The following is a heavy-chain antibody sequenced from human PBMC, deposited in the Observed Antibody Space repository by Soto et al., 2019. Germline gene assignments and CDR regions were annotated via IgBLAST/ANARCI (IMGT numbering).Heavy chain of an antibody. D-gene: IGHD6-13*01. J-gene: IGHJ5*01. CDR2: VSGYNGHT. Sequence: QVQLVQSGAEVKKPGASVKVSCKASGYAFTTYGITWVRQAPGQGLEWMGGVSGYNGHTDYAAKLHGRVTMTSDASANAAYMELRSLRSDDTAVYYCARVGSTWDGWFDSWGQGTLVTVSS. CDR1: GYAFTTYG. V-gene: IGHV1-18*01. CDR3: ARVGSTWDGWFDS.